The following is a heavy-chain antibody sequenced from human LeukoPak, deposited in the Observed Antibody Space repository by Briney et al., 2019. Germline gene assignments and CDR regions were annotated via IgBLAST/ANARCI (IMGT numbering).Heavy chain of an antibody. CDR3: ARDQADTAMVPSWFDP. CDR2: ISSSSYI. J-gene: IGHJ5*02. D-gene: IGHD5-18*01. Sequence: PGGSLRLSCAASGFTFSSYSMNWVRRAPGKGLEWVSSISSSSYIYYADSVKGRFTISRDNAKNSLHLEMNSLRAEDTAVYYCARDQADTAMVPSWFDPWGQGTLVTVSS. V-gene: IGHV3-21*01. CDR1: GFTFSSYS.